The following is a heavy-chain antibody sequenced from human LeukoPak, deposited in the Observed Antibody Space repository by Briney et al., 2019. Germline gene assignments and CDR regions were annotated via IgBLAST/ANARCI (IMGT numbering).Heavy chain of an antibody. V-gene: IGHV3-49*04. CDR2: IRSKAYRGTT. CDR3: ARGPIQLWIHNAMDV. J-gene: IGHJ6*02. CDR1: GFTFCDHA. Sequence: QAGGSLRLSCTGSGFTFCDHAMSWVRQAPGKGLEWVGFIRSKAYRGTTEYAASVKGRFTISRDDSASIAYLQMNSLRTEDTAVYYCARGPIQLWIHNAMDVWGQGTTVTVSS. D-gene: IGHD5-18*01.